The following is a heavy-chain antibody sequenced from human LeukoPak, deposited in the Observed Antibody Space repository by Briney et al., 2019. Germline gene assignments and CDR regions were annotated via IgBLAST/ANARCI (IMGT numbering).Heavy chain of an antibody. CDR2: ISGSGGST. J-gene: IGHJ4*02. V-gene: IGHV3-23*01. Sequence: GGSLRLSCAASGFTFSSYAMSWVRQAPGKGLEWVSAISGSGGSTHYADSVKGRFTISRDNSKNTLYLQMNSLRAEDTAVYYCAKERGYYDFWSGYHRMYYFDYWGQGTLVTVSS. CDR3: AKERGYYDFWSGYHRMYYFDY. CDR1: GFTFSSYA. D-gene: IGHD3-3*01.